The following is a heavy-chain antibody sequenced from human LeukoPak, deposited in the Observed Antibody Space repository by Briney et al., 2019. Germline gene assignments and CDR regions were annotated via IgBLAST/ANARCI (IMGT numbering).Heavy chain of an antibody. D-gene: IGHD6-19*01. Sequence: GGSLRLSCAASGFTFSTYWMHWVRQAPGKGPVWVSRISSDGSNTIYADSVKGRFTISRDNAKNTLYLQMNSLRAEDAAVYYCVRDKISGLFVDQWGQGTLVTVSS. V-gene: IGHV3-74*01. CDR2: ISSDGSNT. J-gene: IGHJ4*02. CDR1: GFTFSTYW. CDR3: VRDKISGLFVDQ.